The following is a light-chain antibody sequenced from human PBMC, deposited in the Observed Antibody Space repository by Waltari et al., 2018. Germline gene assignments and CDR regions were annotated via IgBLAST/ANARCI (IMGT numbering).Light chain of an antibody. V-gene: IGKV3-20*01. Sequence: EIVLTQSPGTLSLSPGERATLSCRASQSVRSNYLAWFQQKPGQAPRLLIYGASSRATGIPDRFRGSGSGTGFTLTISRLEPEDLGVYFCQLYGGSAKITFGGGTKVEIK. CDR3: QLYGGSAKIT. CDR1: QSVRSNY. CDR2: GAS. J-gene: IGKJ4*01.